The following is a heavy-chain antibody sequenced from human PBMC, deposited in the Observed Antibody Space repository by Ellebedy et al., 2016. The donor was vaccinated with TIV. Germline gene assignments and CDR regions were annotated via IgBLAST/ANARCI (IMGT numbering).Heavy chain of an antibody. CDR2: IKRNVDGATT. Sequence: GESLKISXAASGFTFSEAWMNWVRQAPGKGLEWVGHIKRNVDGATTDYAAPVKGRFTISRDDSKDTLYLQMNGLKTEDTAVYYCATDHASGSYIPGIAFDLWGQGAVVTVSS. CDR3: ATDHASGSYIPGIAFDL. J-gene: IGHJ3*01. V-gene: IGHV3-15*01. CDR1: GFTFSEAW. D-gene: IGHD3-10*01.